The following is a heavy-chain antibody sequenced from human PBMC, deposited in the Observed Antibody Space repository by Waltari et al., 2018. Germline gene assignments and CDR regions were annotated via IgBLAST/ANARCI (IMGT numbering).Heavy chain of an antibody. V-gene: IGHV3-15*01. CDR3: TTDFAGV. CDR2: IKSKTDGETT. J-gene: IGHJ4*02. CDR1: GLTFSDAW. Sequence: EVQLVESEGGLVKPGGSLRLSCAVSGLTFSDAWMSWVRQAPGKGLEWVGHIKSKTDGETTNYAAPVKGRFTISRVDSKNTLYLQMNSLKTEDTALYYCTTDFAGVWGQGTLVTVSS. D-gene: IGHD3-10*01.